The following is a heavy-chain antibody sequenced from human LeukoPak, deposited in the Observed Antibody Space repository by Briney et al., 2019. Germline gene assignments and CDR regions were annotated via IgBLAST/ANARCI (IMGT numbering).Heavy chain of an antibody. CDR1: EFIVSINY. Sequence: GGSLRLSCAASEFIVSINYMSWVRQAPGKGLEWVSVIYSGGSTYYADSVKGRFTISRDNSKNTLYLQMNSLRAEDTAVYYCARDYQEVGATPYWGQGTLATVSS. CDR2: IYSGGST. V-gene: IGHV3-53*01. D-gene: IGHD1-26*01. CDR3: ARDYQEVGATPY. J-gene: IGHJ4*02.